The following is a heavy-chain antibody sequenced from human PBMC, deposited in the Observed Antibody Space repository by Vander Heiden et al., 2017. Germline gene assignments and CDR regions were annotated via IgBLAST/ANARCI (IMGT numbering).Heavy chain of an antibody. V-gene: IGHV3-15*01. CDR1: GFTFSNAW. CDR3: TTDRGYCSSTSCYRWGFDY. Sequence: EVQLVESGGGLVKPGGSLRLSCAASGFTFSNAWMSWVRQAPGKGLEGVGRIKSKTDGGTTDYAAPVKGRFTISRDDSKNTLYLQMNSLKTEDTAVYYCTTDRGYCSSTSCYRWGFDYWGQGTLVTVSS. D-gene: IGHD2-2*02. CDR2: IKSKTDGGTT. J-gene: IGHJ4*02.